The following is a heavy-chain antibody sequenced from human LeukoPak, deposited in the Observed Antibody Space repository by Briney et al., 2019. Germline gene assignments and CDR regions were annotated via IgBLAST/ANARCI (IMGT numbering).Heavy chain of an antibody. D-gene: IGHD3-22*01. Sequence: ASVKVSCKASGGTFSSHAISWVRQAPGQGLEWMGGIIPIFGTANYAQRFQGRVRITADESTSTAYMELSSLRSEDTAVYYCARDLPNYYDSSGYSGSNPWGQGTLVTVSS. J-gene: IGHJ5*02. V-gene: IGHV1-69*13. CDR1: GGTFSSHA. CDR3: ARDLPNYYDSSGYSGSNP. CDR2: IIPIFGTA.